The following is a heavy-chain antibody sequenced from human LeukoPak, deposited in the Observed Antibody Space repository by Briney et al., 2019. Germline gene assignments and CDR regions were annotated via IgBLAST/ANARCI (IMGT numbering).Heavy chain of an antibody. CDR3: ARGGWELPFDY. Sequence: PGGSLRLSCAASGFTFSNAWMSWVRQAPGKGLEWVSVIYSGGSTYYADSVKGRFTISRHNSKNTLYLQMNSLRAEDTAVYYCARGGWELPFDYWGQGTLVTVSS. CDR1: GFTFSNAW. J-gene: IGHJ4*02. V-gene: IGHV3-53*04. CDR2: IYSGGST. D-gene: IGHD1-26*01.